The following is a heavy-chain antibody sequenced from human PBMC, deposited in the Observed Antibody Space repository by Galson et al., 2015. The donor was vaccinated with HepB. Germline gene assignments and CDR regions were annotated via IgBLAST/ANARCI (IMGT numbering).Heavy chain of an antibody. V-gene: IGHV3-23*01. CDR2: FSPSGDSI. Sequence: SLRLSCAASGFTFSSYAMSWVRQAPGKGLEWVSTFSPSGDSIYYADSVKGRFTISRDNSQSTLHLQMSSLRAEDTATYYCAKDIGDYYFDYWGQGTLVTVSS. D-gene: IGHD3-16*01. CDR1: GFTFSSYA. J-gene: IGHJ4*02. CDR3: AKDIGDYYFDY.